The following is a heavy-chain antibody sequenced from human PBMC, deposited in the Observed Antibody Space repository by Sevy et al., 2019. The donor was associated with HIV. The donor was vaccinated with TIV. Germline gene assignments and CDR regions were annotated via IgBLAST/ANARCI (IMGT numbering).Heavy chain of an antibody. CDR1: GFTFSTYT. J-gene: IGHJ4*02. CDR3: ARDRSTTWINYFFDF. V-gene: IGHV3-23*01. D-gene: IGHD2-2*01. CDR2: ITPDDT. Sequence: GGSLRLSCTASGFTFSTYTLTWVRQAPGKGLEWVSSITPDDTHYADSVKGRFTISRDNSKNTLYLQMNSLRVEDTAVYYCARDRSTTWINYFFDFWGQGTLVTVSS.